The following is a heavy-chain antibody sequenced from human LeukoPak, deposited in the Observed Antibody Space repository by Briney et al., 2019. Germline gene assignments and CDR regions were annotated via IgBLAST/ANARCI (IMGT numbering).Heavy chain of an antibody. D-gene: IGHD6-13*01. CDR2: ISGNNGNT. Sequence: GASVKVSCKASGYTFSSYGIIWVRQAPGQGLEWMGWISGNNGNTNYAQKVQGRVTMTTDTSTSTAYMELRSLRSDDTAVYYCARGRAAGTFWLDYWGQGTLVTVSS. CDR3: ARGRAAGTFWLDY. J-gene: IGHJ4*02. V-gene: IGHV1-18*01. CDR1: GYTFSSYG.